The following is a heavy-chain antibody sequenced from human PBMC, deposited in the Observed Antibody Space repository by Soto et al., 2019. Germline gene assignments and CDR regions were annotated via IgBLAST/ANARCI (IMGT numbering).Heavy chain of an antibody. CDR2: IIPMFDTP. V-gene: IGHV1-69*13. D-gene: IGHD3-22*01. CDR3: GGDSSGYYYPDVFDI. J-gene: IGHJ3*02. CDR1: GYTFTSYG. Sequence: GASVKVSCKASGYTFTSYGISWVRQAPGQGLEWMGGIIPMFDTPIYAQKFQDRVTITADESTSTAYMQLSSLRSGDTAVYYCGGDSSGYYYPDVFDIWGQGTMVTVSS.